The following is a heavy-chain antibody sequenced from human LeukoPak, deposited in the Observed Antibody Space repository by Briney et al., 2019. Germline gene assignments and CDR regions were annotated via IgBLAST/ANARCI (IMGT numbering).Heavy chain of an antibody. D-gene: IGHD6-19*01. Sequence: PGGSLRLSCAASAFTFSSYGMHWVRQAPGKGLEWVAFIRNDGSNKYHTDSVKGRFTISRDNSKNTLYLQMNSLRAEDTAAYFCARILSSAWGELGYWGQGTLVTVSS. CDR1: AFTFSSYG. CDR2: IRNDGSNK. V-gene: IGHV3-30*02. CDR3: ARILSSAWGELGY. J-gene: IGHJ4*02.